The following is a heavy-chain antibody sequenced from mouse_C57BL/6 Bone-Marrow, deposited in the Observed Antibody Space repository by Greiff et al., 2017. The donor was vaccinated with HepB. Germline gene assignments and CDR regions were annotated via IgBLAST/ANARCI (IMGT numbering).Heavy chain of an antibody. D-gene: IGHD1-1*01. CDR3: ARWRTLRN. V-gene: IGHV1-82*01. J-gene: IGHJ3*01. CDR2: IYPGDGDT. Sequence: QVQLQQSGPELVKPGASVKISCKASGYAFSSSWMNWVKQRPGKGLEWIGRIYPGDGDTNYNGKFKGKATLTADKSSSTAYMQLSSLTSEDSAVYFCARWRTLRNWGQGTLVTVSA. CDR1: GYAFSSSW.